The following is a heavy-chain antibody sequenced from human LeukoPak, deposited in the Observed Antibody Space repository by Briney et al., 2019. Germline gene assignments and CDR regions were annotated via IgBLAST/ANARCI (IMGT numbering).Heavy chain of an antibody. CDR2: IRYDGSDK. Sequence: GGSLRLSCAASGFTFSSSGMHWVRQAPGKGLEWVAFIRYDGSDKYYADSVKGRFTISRDNSKNTLYLQMNSLRTEDTAVYYCAKAQADYTIPYYYYYYYMDVWGKGTTVTVSS. J-gene: IGHJ6*03. CDR1: GFTFSSSG. CDR3: AKAQADYTIPYYYYYYYMDV. D-gene: IGHD3-3*01. V-gene: IGHV3-30*02.